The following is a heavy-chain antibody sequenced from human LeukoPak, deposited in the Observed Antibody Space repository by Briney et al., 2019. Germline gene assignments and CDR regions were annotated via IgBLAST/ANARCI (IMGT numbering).Heavy chain of an antibody. V-gene: IGHV1-46*01. CDR2: INPSGGST. D-gene: IGHD6-6*01. J-gene: IGHJ6*03. CDR3: ARDGSVYTGSPELGYYNYYMDV. CDR1: GYTFTNYY. Sequence: ASVKVSCKASGYTFTNYYIHWVRQAPGQGLEWMGIINPSGGSTSYAQKFQGRVTMTRDTSTSTVNMDLSSLRSEDTVVYYCARDGSVYTGSPELGYYNYYMDVWGKGTTVTVSS.